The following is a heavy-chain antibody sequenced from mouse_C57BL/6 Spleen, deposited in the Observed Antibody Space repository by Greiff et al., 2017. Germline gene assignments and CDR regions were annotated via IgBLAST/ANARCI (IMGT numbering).Heavy chain of an antibody. Sequence: VQLQQSGPELVKPGASVKIPCKASGYTFTDYNMDWVKQSHGKSLEWIGDINPNNGGTIYNQKFKGKATLTVDKSSSTAYMELRSLTSEDTAVYYCARSHYSNSAWFAYWGQGTLVTVSA. CDR2: INPNNGGT. V-gene: IGHV1-18*01. J-gene: IGHJ3*01. D-gene: IGHD2-5*01. CDR3: ARSHYSNSAWFAY. CDR1: GYTFTDYN.